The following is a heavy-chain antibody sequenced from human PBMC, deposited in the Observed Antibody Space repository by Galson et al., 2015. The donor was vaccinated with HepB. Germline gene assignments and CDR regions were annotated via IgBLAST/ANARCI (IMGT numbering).Heavy chain of an antibody. D-gene: IGHD3-16*01. Sequence: SLRLSCAASGFTFNSYSMNWVRQAPGKGLEWLSYISSSSSTTIYYADSVKGRFTIPRDNAKSSLYLQINSLRAEDTAVYYCARERGSIFSQLYYFDYWGQGALVTVSS. J-gene: IGHJ4*02. CDR3: ARERGSIFSQLYYFDY. V-gene: IGHV3-48*04. CDR1: GFTFNSYS. CDR2: ISSSSSTTI.